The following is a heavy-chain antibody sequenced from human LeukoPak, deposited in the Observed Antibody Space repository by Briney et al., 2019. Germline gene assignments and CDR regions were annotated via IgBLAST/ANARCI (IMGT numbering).Heavy chain of an antibody. V-gene: IGHV3-23*01. CDR1: GFTFSSYG. J-gene: IGHJ4*02. CDR3: ATYRQVLLPFES. D-gene: IGHD2-8*02. Sequence: GGSLRLSCAASGFTFSSYGMSWVRQAPGKGLEWVSAINTSGGSTYYADSVKGRFTISRDNSKNTLYLQMNSLRAEDTAIYYCATYRQVLLPFESWGQGTLVTVSS. CDR2: INTSGGST.